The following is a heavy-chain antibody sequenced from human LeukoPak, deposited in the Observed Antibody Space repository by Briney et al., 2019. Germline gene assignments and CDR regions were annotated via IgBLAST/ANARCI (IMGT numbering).Heavy chain of an antibody. CDR3: VRGWSGSHPNYFDY. Sequence: GGSLRLSCAASGFTFSSYSMNWVRQAPGKGLEWVSYISSSSDTIYYADSVKGRFTISRDNAKNSLYLQMNSLRGEDTAAYYCVRGWSGSHPNYFDYWGQGTLVTVSS. CDR1: GFTFSSYS. J-gene: IGHJ4*02. D-gene: IGHD1-26*01. CDR2: ISSSSDTI. V-gene: IGHV3-48*01.